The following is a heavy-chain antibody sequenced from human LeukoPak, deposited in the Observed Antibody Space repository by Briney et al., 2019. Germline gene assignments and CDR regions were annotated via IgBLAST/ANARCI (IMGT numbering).Heavy chain of an antibody. CDR1: GFSISAYG. CDR2: IWSDGSNK. Sequence: GMSLRLSCAASGFSISAYGMHWVRQAPGKGLEWVAFIWSDGSNKYYVDSVKGRFTISRDNPKNTLYLQMNSLRAEDTALYYCVSGVYDPQYYFDYWGQGTLVTVSS. D-gene: IGHD2-15*01. J-gene: IGHJ4*02. CDR3: VSGVYDPQYYFDY. V-gene: IGHV3-33*01.